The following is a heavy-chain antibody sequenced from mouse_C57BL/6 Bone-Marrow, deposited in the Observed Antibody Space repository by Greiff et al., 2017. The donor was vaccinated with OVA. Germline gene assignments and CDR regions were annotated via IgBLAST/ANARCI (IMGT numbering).Heavy chain of an antibody. Sequence: EVKLMESGEGLVKPGGSLKLSCAASGFTFSSYAMSWVRQTPEKRLEWVAYISSGGDYIYYADTVKGRFTISRDNARNTLYLQMSSLKSEDTAMYYCTRDYYGSSPLYAMDYWGQGTSVTVSS. CDR1: GFTFSSYA. CDR2: ISSGGDYI. D-gene: IGHD1-1*01. V-gene: IGHV5-9-1*02. J-gene: IGHJ4*01. CDR3: TRDYYGSSPLYAMDY.